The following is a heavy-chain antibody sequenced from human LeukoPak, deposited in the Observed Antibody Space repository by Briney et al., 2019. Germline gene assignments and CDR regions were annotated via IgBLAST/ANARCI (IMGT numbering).Heavy chain of an antibody. D-gene: IGHD3-9*01. J-gene: IGHJ4*02. CDR3: ARDQPAGYLSLYYFDY. V-gene: IGHV4-34*01. CDR1: GGSFSDYY. CDR2: IYHSGST. Sequence: SETLSLTCAVYGGSFSDYYWTWIRQPPGKGLEWIGSIYHSGSTYYNPSLKSRVTISVDTSKNQFSLKLSSVTAADTAVYYCARDQPAGYLSLYYFDYWGQGTLVTVSS.